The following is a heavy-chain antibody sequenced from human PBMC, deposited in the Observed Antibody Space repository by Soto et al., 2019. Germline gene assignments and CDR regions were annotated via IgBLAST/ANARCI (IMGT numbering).Heavy chain of an antibody. V-gene: IGHV3-73*02. J-gene: IGHJ5*02. Sequence: EVQLVESGGGLVQPGGYLKLSCAASGFPFSGSAMHWVRQASGKGLEWVGHIRSKAYNYATAYGASMKGRFTISRDDSKNTVYLQMNGLEFGDTAVYYCARPGVVVGSGPFDPCGQGTLVTVSS. CDR3: ARPGVVVGSGPFDP. CDR2: IRSKAYNYAT. D-gene: IGHD2-15*01. CDR1: GFPFSGSA.